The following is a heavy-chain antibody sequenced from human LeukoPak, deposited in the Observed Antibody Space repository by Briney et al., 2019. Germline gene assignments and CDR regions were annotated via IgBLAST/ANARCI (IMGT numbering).Heavy chain of an antibody. CDR3: ARECLTCGGDSYDY. D-gene: IGHD2-21*01. CDR1: GFSFNIYE. CDR2: IDGSGNSI. Sequence: HAGGSLRLSCAASGFSFNIYEFNWVRQAPGKGLEWLSYIDGSGNSIYYADSVKGRFTVSRDNAKSSLYLQMSSLRVDDTAVYYCARECLTCGGDSYDYWGQGALVTVSS. J-gene: IGHJ4*02. V-gene: IGHV3-48*03.